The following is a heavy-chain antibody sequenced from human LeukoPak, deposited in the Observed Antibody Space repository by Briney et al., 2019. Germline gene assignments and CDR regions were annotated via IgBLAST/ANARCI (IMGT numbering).Heavy chain of an antibody. J-gene: IGHJ6*02. CDR2: INGDGRNI. V-gene: IGHV3-74*01. CDR1: GFTFSSYW. Sequence: GGSLRLSCVASGFTFSSYWMHWVRHDPRKGLVWVSRINGDGRNINYADSVRGRFTISRDNAKNTLYLQMNTLRVEDTAVYYCTRDLMDYDVSTGLHHYYMDVWGQGTTVTVSS. CDR3: TRDLMDYDVSTGLHHYYMDV. D-gene: IGHD3-9*01.